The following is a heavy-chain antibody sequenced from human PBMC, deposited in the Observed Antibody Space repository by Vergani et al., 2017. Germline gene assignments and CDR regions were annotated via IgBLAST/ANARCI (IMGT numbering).Heavy chain of an antibody. D-gene: IGHD3-3*01. CDR3: AKDYNFWSGQGAFDI. Sequence: EVQLLESGGGLVQPGGSLRLSCAASGFTFSNYAMNWVRQAPGKGLEWVSGISGSAGGTYYTGSVKGQFTNSRDNSKNTLYLQMNSLRVEDTAIYYCAKDYNFWSGQGAFDIWGQGTMVTVSS. J-gene: IGHJ3*02. CDR1: GFTFSNYA. V-gene: IGHV3-23*01. CDR2: ISGSAGGT.